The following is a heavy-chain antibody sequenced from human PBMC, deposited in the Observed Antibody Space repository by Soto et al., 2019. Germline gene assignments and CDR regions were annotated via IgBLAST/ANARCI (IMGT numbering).Heavy chain of an antibody. Sequence: ASVKVSCKASGYSFTSHYIHWVRQAPGQGLEWMGMANPSGGSAHYAQKFRGRVTMTRDTSTSTVYMELSSLRSDDTAVYYCARDRVELATIVGSGFDYWGQGTLVTVSS. J-gene: IGHJ4*02. V-gene: IGHV1-46*01. CDR1: GYSFTSHY. D-gene: IGHD2-15*01. CDR2: ANPSGGSA. CDR3: ARDRVELATIVGSGFDY.